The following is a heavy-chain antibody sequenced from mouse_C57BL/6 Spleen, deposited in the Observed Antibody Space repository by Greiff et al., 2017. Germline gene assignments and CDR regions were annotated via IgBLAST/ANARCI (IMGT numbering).Heavy chain of an antibody. CDR2: ISSGGSYT. J-gene: IGHJ1*03. CDR3: ARGGGTWYFDV. Sequence: EVNVVESGGDLVKPGGSLKLSCAASGFTFSSYGMSWVRQTPDKRLEWVATISSGGSYTYYPDSVKGRFTISRDNAKNTLYLQMSSLKSEDTAMYYCARGGGTWYFDVWGTGTTVTVSS. V-gene: IGHV5-6*01. D-gene: IGHD2-14*01. CDR1: GFTFSSYG.